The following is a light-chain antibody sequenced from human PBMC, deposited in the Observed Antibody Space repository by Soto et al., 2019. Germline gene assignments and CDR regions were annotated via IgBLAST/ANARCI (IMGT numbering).Light chain of an antibody. CDR3: QHYNRYSEA. V-gene: IGKV1-5*03. CDR1: QTISSW. CDR2: KAS. Sequence: DIQMTQSPSTLSGSAGDRVTITCRASQTISSWLAWYQQKPGKAPKLLIYKASTLKSGVPSRFSGSGSGTEFTLTSSILQHDDFATYYCQHYNRYSEAFGQGTKVELK. J-gene: IGKJ1*01.